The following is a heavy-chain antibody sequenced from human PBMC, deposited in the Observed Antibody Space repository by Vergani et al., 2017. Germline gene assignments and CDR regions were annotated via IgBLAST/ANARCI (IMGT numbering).Heavy chain of an antibody. D-gene: IGHD5-24*01. CDR1: GFTFDDYA. V-gene: IGHV3-43*02. CDR3: AKVGGVKIATIGDIDY. J-gene: IGHJ4*02. CDR2: ISGDGGST. Sequence: EVQLVESGGGVVQPGGSLRLPCAAPGFTFDDYAMLWVRHAPGKGLGWVSIISGDGGSTYYGDSVKGRFTISRDNSKNSLYLQMNSLRTEDTALYYCAKVGGVKIATIGDIDYWGQGTLVTVSS.